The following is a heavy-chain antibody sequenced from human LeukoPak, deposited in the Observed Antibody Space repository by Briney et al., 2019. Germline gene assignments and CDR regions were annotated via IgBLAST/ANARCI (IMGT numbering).Heavy chain of an antibody. D-gene: IGHD2-2*02. J-gene: IGHJ5*02. CDR1: GYTFTSYG. Sequence: SVTVSCKASGYTFTSYGISWVRQAPGQGLEWMGGIIPIFGTANYAQKFQGRVTITADESTSTAYMELSSLRSEDTAVYYCARVAGGRYCSSTSCYMRGWFDPWGQGTLVTVSS. CDR2: IIPIFGTA. CDR3: ARVAGGRYCSSTSCYMRGWFDP. V-gene: IGHV1-69*13.